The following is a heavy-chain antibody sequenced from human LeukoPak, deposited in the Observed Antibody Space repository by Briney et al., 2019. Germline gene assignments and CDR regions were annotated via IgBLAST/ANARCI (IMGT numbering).Heavy chain of an antibody. Sequence: GGSLRLSCAASGFTFSDYSMNWVRQAPGKGLEWVSSISSSSDYIYYADSVEGRFTISRDTAKNSLYLQMRSLRAEDTAVYYCASAIARTGYYFYYMDVWGKGTTVTVSS. J-gene: IGHJ6*03. CDR3: ASAIARTGYYFYYMDV. V-gene: IGHV3-21*01. CDR1: GFTFSDYS. D-gene: IGHD6-13*01. CDR2: ISSSSDYI.